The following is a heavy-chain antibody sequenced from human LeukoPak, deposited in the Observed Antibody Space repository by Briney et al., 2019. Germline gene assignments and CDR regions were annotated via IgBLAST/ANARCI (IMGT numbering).Heavy chain of an antibody. V-gene: IGHV3-23*01. D-gene: IGHD3-9*01. CDR2: ISGSGGST. J-gene: IGHJ4*02. CDR3: AKDPRYFDWLLPGAIDY. CDR1: GFTFSSYA. Sequence: GGSLRLSCAASGFTFSSYAMSWVRQAPGKGLEWVSAISGSGGSTYYADSVKGRFTISRDNSKNTLYLQMNSLRAEDTAVYYCAKDPRYFDWLLPGAIDYWGQGTLVTVSS.